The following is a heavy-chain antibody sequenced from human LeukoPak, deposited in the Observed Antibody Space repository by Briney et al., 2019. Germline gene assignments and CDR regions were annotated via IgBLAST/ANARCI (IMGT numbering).Heavy chain of an antibody. Sequence: GGSLRLSCAPSGFIFSRYEMNWLRQAPGKGLEWVSCISSSGSTIYYADSVKGRFTISRDNAKNSLYLQMNSLRAEDTAVYYCASARPILTGHPYGMDVWGQGTTVTASS. D-gene: IGHD3-9*01. V-gene: IGHV3-48*03. CDR1: GFIFSRYE. J-gene: IGHJ6*02. CDR3: ASARPILTGHPYGMDV. CDR2: ISSSGSTI.